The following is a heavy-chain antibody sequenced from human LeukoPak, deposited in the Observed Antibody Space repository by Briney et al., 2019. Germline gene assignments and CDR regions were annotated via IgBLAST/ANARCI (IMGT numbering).Heavy chain of an antibody. CDR3: ATELSGYAPFDY. V-gene: IGHV1-24*01. D-gene: IGHD5-12*01. Sequence: ASVKVSCKVSGYTLTELSMHWVRQAPGKGLEWMGGFDPEDGETIYAQKFQGRVTMTEDTSTDTAYMELSSQRSEDTAVYYCATELSGYAPFDYWGQGTLVTVSS. CDR2: FDPEDGET. CDR1: GYTLTELS. J-gene: IGHJ4*02.